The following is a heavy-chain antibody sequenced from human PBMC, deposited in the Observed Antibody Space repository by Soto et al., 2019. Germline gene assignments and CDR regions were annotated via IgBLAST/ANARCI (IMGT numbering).Heavy chain of an antibody. CDR1: GFTFSSYG. D-gene: IGHD2-2*01. CDR3: AKAGALITPAGIVVVPAARGDYFDX. V-gene: IGHV3-30*18. CDR2: ISYDGSNK. Sequence: HPGGSLRLSCAASGFTFSSYGMHWVRQAPGKGLEWVSFISYDGSNKYYADSVKVRFTISRDNSKNTMYLQMNSLRAEDTAVYYCAKAGALITPAGIVVVPAARGDYFDXWGQGTLLTVSX. J-gene: IGHJ4*02.